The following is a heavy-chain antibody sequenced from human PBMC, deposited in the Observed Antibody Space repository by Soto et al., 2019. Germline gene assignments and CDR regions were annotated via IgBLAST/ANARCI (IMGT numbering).Heavy chain of an antibody. J-gene: IGHJ4*02. Sequence: QITLKESGPTLVKPTQTLTLTCTFSGFSLSTRGVAVGWFRQPPGKALEWLALIYWDEDKWYSPSLKSRLTITDHTSRNQVVLTITNMDPVDTATYYCAHTPRGYAYYFDYWGQGTLVTVSS. CDR1: GFSLSTRGVA. D-gene: IGHD5-12*01. V-gene: IGHV2-5*02. CDR2: IYWDEDK. CDR3: AHTPRGYAYYFDY.